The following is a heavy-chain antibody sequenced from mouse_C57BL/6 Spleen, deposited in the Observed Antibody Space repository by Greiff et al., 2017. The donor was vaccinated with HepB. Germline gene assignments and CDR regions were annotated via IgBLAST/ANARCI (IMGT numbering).Heavy chain of an antibody. D-gene: IGHD3-3*01. J-gene: IGHJ2*01. CDR2: IYPRSGNT. Sequence: QVQLQQSGAELARPGASVKLSCKASGYTFTSYGISWVKQRTGQGLEWIGEIYPRSGNTYYNEKFKGKAILTADKSSSTAYMELRSLTSEDSAVYFCARGGQPYYFDYWGQGTTLTVSS. CDR3: ARGGQPYYFDY. CDR1: GYTFTSYG. V-gene: IGHV1-81*01.